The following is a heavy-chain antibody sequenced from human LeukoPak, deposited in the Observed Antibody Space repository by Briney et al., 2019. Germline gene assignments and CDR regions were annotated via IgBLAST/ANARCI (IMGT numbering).Heavy chain of an antibody. CDR3: ARYMVRGENWFDP. D-gene: IGHD3-10*01. CDR1: GGSISSYY. J-gene: IGHJ5*02. Sequence: SETLSLTCTVSGGSISSYYWSWIRQPPGKGLEWIGYIYYSGSTYYNPSLKSRVTISVDTSKNQFSMKLSSVTAADTAVYYCARYMVRGENWFDPWGQGTLVTVSS. V-gene: IGHV4-30-4*08. CDR2: IYYSGST.